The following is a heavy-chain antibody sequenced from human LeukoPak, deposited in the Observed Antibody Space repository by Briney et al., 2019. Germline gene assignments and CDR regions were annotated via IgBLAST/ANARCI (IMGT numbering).Heavy chain of an antibody. D-gene: IGHD3-22*01. CDR1: GFSFSSYW. Sequence: GGSLRLSCEASGFSFSSYWMSWVRQAPGKGLEWVADIKQDGSEKYYVDSVKGRFTISRDNAKKSLYLQMNSLRAEDTAVYYCAAVFLVSYDSSGYYCFDYWGRGTLVTVSS. J-gene: IGHJ4*02. V-gene: IGHV3-7*01. CDR3: AAVFLVSYDSSGYYCFDY. CDR2: IKQDGSEK.